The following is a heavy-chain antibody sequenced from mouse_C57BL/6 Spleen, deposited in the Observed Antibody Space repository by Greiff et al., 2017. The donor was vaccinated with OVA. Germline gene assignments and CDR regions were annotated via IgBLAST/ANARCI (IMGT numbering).Heavy chain of an antibody. D-gene: IGHD1-1*01. CDR3: ARSHYGSSYWYFDV. J-gene: IGHJ1*03. V-gene: IGHV1-69*01. CDR1: GYTFTSYW. CDR2: IDPSDSYT. Sequence: QVQLQQPGAELVMPGASVKLSCKASGYTFTSYWMHWVKQRPGQGLEWIGEIDPSDSYTNYNQKFKGKSTLTVDKSSSTAYMQRSSLTSEDSAVYYCARSHYGSSYWYFDVWGTGTTVTVSS.